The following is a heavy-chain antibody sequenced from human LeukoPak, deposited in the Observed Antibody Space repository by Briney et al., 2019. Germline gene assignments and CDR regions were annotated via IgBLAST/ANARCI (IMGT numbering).Heavy chain of an antibody. V-gene: IGHV3-21*01. CDR3: ARDAYGDYGFDY. D-gene: IGHD4-17*01. CDR2: ISGSSSKI. Sequence: GGCLRLSCAASGFTFSSYTMNWVRQPPGKGLEWVSSISGSSSKIYYADPVKGRFTISRDNAKDSLYLQMNSLRADDAAVYYCARDAYGDYGFDYWGQGILATVSS. CDR1: GFTFSSYT. J-gene: IGHJ4*02.